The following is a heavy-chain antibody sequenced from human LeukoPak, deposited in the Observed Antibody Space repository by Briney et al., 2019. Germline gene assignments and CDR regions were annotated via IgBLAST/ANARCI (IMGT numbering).Heavy chain of an antibody. D-gene: IGHD3-10*01. CDR1: GFTVSSNY. Sequence: GGSLRLSCAASGFTVSSNYMSWVRQAPGKGLEWVSVIYSGGSTYYADSVKGRFTISRDNSKNTLYLQMNSLRAEDTAVYYCARDYRVVYYGSRPTGSYYYGMDVWGQGTTVTVSS. CDR3: ARDYRVVYYGSRPTGSYYYGMDV. CDR2: IYSGGST. V-gene: IGHV3-66*01. J-gene: IGHJ6*02.